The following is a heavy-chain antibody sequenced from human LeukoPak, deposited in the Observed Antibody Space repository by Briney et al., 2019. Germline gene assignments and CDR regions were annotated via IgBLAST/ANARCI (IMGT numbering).Heavy chain of an antibody. J-gene: IGHJ4*02. Sequence: ASVKVSCKVSGYTLTELSMHWVRQAPGKGLEWMGGFDPEDGETIYAQKFQGRVTMTEDTSTDTAYMGLSSLRSEDTAVYYCATLSYSSGGLDYWGQGTLVTVSS. V-gene: IGHV1-24*01. CDR3: ATLSYSSGGLDY. D-gene: IGHD6-19*01. CDR1: GYTLTELS. CDR2: FDPEDGET.